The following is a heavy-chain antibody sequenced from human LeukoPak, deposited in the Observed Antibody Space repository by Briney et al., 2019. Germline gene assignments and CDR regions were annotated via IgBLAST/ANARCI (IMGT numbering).Heavy chain of an antibody. D-gene: IGHD6-13*01. J-gene: IGHJ6*03. Sequence: GASVTVSCKASGYTFTSYDINWVRQATGQGLEGMGWMNPNSGNTGYAQKFQGRVTMTRDTSISTAYMELSRLRSDDTAVYYCARNLVGIAAAGTYSDYYYYMDVWGKGTTVTISS. CDR2: MNPNSGNT. V-gene: IGHV1-8*01. CDR3: ARNLVGIAAAGTYSDYYYYMDV. CDR1: GYTFTSYD.